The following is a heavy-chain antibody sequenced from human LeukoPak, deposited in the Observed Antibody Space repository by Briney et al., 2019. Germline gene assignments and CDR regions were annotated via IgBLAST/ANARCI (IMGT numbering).Heavy chain of an antibody. D-gene: IGHD1-1*01. CDR3: ARDPVREEFDY. V-gene: IGHV3-21*01. CDR1: GFTFSSYS. J-gene: IGHJ4*02. CDR2: ISSSSSYI. Sequence: GGSLRLSCAASGFTFSSYSMNWVRQAPGKGLEWVSSISSSSSYIYCADSVKGRFTISRDNAKNSLYLQMNSLRAEDTAVYYCARDPVREEFDYWGQGTLVTVSS.